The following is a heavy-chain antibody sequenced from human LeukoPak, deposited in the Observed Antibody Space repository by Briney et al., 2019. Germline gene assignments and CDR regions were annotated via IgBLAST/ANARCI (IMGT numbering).Heavy chain of an antibody. CDR3: ARHLMAVMDP. CDR1: GDSITNSRYH. D-gene: IGHD3-16*01. Sequence: SETLSLICAVSGDSITNSRYHWGWGRQPPARGLEWMAGSYHTGIIYYISSLKSRVTISVVPSNDQFALELTSATAADRVVYYCARHLMAVMDPWGQGTLVTVSS. V-gene: IGHV4-39*01. CDR2: SYHTGII. J-gene: IGHJ5*02.